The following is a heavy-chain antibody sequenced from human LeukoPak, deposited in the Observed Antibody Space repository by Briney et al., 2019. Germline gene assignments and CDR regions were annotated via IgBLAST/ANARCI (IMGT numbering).Heavy chain of an antibody. Sequence: PGGSLRLSCAASGFTFSHYAMLWVRQAPGTGLEWLTVISYNGNNEYYTDSVKGRFTISRDNFKNTLYLHMNSLRVEDTAVYYCAREDYGNYYFDYWGQGTLVTVSS. CDR1: GFTFSHYA. V-gene: IGHV3-30*14. CDR3: AREDYGNYYFDY. D-gene: IGHD2/OR15-2a*01. CDR2: ISYNGNNE. J-gene: IGHJ4*02.